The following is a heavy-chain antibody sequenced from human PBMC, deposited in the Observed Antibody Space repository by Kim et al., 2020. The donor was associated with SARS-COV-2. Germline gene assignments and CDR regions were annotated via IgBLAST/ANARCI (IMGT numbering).Heavy chain of an antibody. CDR3: ARHGAATLGGDFDY. D-gene: IGHD2-15*01. CDR1: GGSISSSSYY. Sequence: SETLSLTCTVSGGSISSSSYYWGWIRQPPGKGLEWIGSIYYSGSTYYNPSLKSRVTISVDTSKNQFSLKLSSVTAADTAVYYCARHGAATLGGDFDYWGQGTLVTVSS. J-gene: IGHJ4*02. V-gene: IGHV4-39*01. CDR2: IYYSGST.